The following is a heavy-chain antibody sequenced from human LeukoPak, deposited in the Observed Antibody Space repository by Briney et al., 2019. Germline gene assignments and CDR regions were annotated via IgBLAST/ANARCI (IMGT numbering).Heavy chain of an antibody. D-gene: IGHD4/OR15-4a*01. CDR3: ARRAGAYSHPYDY. Sequence: GGSLRLSCAAYGFTFSSYSMNWVRQAPGKGLEWVSFIYSDNTHYSDSVKGRFTISRDNSKNTLYLQMNSLRAEDTAVYYCARRAGAYSHPYDYWGQGTLVTVSS. J-gene: IGHJ4*02. CDR2: IYSDNT. CDR1: GFTFSSYS. V-gene: IGHV3-53*01.